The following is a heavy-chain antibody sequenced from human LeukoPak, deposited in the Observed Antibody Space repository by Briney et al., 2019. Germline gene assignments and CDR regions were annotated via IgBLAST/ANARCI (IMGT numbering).Heavy chain of an antibody. D-gene: IGHD1-14*01. CDR3: ARNKPIIGFFGMDV. J-gene: IGHJ6*02. V-gene: IGHV3-30*04. Sequence: GGSLRLSCAASGFTFSDYAMHWVRQAPGKGLEWVAVLSYGGTNEYYTDSVKGQFTISRDNSKNTLDLQMSTLRAEDTAVYFCARNKPIIGFFGMDVWGQGTTVTVSS. CDR2: LSYGGTNE. CDR1: GFTFSDYA.